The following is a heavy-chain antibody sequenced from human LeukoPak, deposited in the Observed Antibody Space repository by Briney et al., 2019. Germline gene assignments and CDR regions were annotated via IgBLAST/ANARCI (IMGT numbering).Heavy chain of an antibody. V-gene: IGHV1-69*05. CDR2: IIPIFGTA. CDR1: GGTFSSYA. CDR3: ARVSTVTTFEYFQH. D-gene: IGHD4-17*01. Sequence: ASVKVSCKASGGTFSSYAISWVRQAPGQGLEWMGRIIPIFGTANYAQKFQGRVTITTDESTSTAYMELSSLRSEDTAVYYCARVSTVTTFEYFQHWGQGTLVTVSP. J-gene: IGHJ1*01.